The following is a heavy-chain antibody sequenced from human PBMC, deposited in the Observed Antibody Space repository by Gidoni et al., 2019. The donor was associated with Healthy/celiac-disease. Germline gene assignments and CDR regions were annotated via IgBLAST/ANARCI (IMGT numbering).Heavy chain of an antibody. CDR2: IYYSGST. CDR3: ARLGIAVAGHFDY. V-gene: IGHV4-39*01. CDR1: GGSISSSSYY. J-gene: IGHJ4*02. Sequence: QLQLQESGPGLVKPSETLSITCTVSGGSISSSSYYWGWIRQPPGKGLEWIGSIYYSGSTYYNPSLKSRVTISVDTSKNQFSLKLSSVTAADTAVYYCARLGIAVAGHFDYWGQGTLVTVSS. D-gene: IGHD6-19*01.